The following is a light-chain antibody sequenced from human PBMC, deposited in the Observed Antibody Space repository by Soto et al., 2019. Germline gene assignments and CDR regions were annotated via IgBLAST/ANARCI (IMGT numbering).Light chain of an antibody. J-gene: IGKJ5*01. CDR3: QHNSNWPT. CDR1: QSVSSH. CDR2: DAS. Sequence: EILLTQSPATLSLSPGDRATLSCRASQSVSSHFAWYQQKSGQAPRLLIYDASKRPTGIPARFSGSGSGTDIILTISSQAHEVFADYCCQHNSNWPTFGQGTRLEIK. V-gene: IGKV3-11*01.